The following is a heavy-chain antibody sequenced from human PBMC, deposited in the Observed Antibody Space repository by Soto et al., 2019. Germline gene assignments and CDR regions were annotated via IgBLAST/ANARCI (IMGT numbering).Heavy chain of an antibody. V-gene: IGHV3-21*01. CDR1: GFTFSSLS. CDR3: ARGTEYTASSPMGY. Sequence: GGSLRLSCAASGFTFSSLSMYWVRQAPGKGLEWVSSISSSSNYIYYADSVKGRFAISRDDARNSVYLQMNSLRAEDTAVYFCARGTEYTASSPMGYWGQGALVTVSS. D-gene: IGHD6-6*01. CDR2: ISSSSNYI. J-gene: IGHJ4*02.